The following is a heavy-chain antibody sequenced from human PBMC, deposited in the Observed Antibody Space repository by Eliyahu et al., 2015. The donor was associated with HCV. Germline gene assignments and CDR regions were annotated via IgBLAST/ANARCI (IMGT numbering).Heavy chain of an antibody. D-gene: IGHD3-10*01. CDR3: VRDLMGRDDY. V-gene: IGHV3-74*01. CDR1: GFTFSSYW. CDR2: IDNDGSTT. J-gene: IGHJ4*02. Sequence: EVQLVESGGGLVQPGGSLRLSCAASGFTFSSYWMHWVRQAPGKGLVWVSRIDNDGSTTTYADSVKGRFTISRDNAKNTLYLQMNSLRAEDTAVYYCVRDLMGRDDYWGQGTLVTVSS.